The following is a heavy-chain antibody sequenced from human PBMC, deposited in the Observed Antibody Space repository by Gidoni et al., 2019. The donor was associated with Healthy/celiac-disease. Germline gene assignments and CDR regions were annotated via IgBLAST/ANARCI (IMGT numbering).Heavy chain of an antibody. CDR3: ARGGRFWSGYYYYFDY. V-gene: IGHV4-34*01. D-gene: IGHD3-3*01. J-gene: IGHJ4*02. CDR2: INHSGST. Sequence: QVQLQQWGAGLLKPSETLSLTCAVYGGSFSGYYWSWIRQPPGKGLEWIGEINHSGSTNYNPSLKSRVTISVDTSKNQFSLKLSSVTAADTAVYYCARGGRFWSGYYYYFDYWGQGTLVTVSS. CDR1: GGSFSGYY.